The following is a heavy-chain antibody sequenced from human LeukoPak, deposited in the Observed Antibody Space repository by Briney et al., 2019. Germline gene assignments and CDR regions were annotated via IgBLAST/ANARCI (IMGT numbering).Heavy chain of an antibody. D-gene: IGHD1-26*01. J-gene: IGHJ5*02. V-gene: IGHV3-11*01. Sequence: GGSLRLSCAASGFTFSDYYMSWIRQTPGKGLGWVSYISSSGSTIYYADSVKDRFTISRDNAKNSLYLQMNSLRAEDTAVYYCARGISGSYPLAPWGQGTLVTVSS. CDR3: ARGISGSYPLAP. CDR1: GFTFSDYY. CDR2: ISSSGSTI.